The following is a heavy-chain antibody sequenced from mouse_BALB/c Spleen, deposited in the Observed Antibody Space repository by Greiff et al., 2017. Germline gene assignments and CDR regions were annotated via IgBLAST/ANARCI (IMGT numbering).Heavy chain of an antibody. CDR3: TRWLLRGYYAMDY. J-gene: IGHJ4*01. CDR2: INPSNGRT. D-gene: IGHD2-3*01. Sequence: QVQLQQPGAELVKPGASVKLSCKASGYTFTSYWMHWVKQRPGQGLEWIGEINPSNGRTNYNQKFKDKATLTVDKSSSTAYMQLSSPTSEDSAVYYCTRWLLRGYYAMDYWGQGTSVTVSS. V-gene: IGHV1S81*02. CDR1: GYTFTSYW.